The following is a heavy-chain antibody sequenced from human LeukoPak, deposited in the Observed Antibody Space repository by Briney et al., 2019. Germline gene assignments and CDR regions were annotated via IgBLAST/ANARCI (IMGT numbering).Heavy chain of an antibody. D-gene: IGHD6-13*01. J-gene: IGHJ4*02. CDR3: TRDLIPYSSSWYITWY. CDR2: IRTKAYAGTT. CDR1: GFTFGDYA. V-gene: IGHV3-49*04. Sequence: PGGSLRLSCTTSGFTFGDYAMSWVRQAPGKGLEWVGLIRTKAYAGTTEYAASVKGRFTISRDDSKSIAYLQMNSLKTEDTAVYYCTRDLIPYSSSWYITWYWGQGTLVTVSS.